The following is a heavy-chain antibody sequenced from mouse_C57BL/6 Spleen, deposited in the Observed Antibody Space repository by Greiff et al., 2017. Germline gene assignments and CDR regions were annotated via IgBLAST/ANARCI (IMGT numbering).Heavy chain of an antibody. CDR3: AREGYGTYGNYFDY. J-gene: IGHJ2*01. CDR1: GYSFTDYN. V-gene: IGHV1-39*01. D-gene: IGHD2-1*01. CDR2: INPNYGTT. Sequence: VQLQQSGPELVKPGASVKISCKASGYSFTDYNMNWVKQSNGKSLEWIGVINPNYGTTSYNQKFKGKATLTVDQSSTTAYMQLHSLTPEDSAVYYCAREGYGTYGNYFDYWGPGTTLTVSS.